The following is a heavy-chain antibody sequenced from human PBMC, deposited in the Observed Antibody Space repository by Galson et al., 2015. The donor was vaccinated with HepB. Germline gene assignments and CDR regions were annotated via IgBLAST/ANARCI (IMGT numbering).Heavy chain of an antibody. J-gene: IGHJ4*02. V-gene: IGHV3-23*01. CDR3: ARSCRLKNLLSSTSCYQY. Sequence: SLRLSCAASGFTFSSYAMSWVRQAPGKGLEWVSAISGSGGSTYYADSVKGRFTISRDNSKNTLYLQMNSLRAEDTAVYYCARSCRLKNLLSSTSCYQYWGQGTLVTVSS. CDR1: GFTFSSYA. D-gene: IGHD2-2*01. CDR2: ISGSGGST.